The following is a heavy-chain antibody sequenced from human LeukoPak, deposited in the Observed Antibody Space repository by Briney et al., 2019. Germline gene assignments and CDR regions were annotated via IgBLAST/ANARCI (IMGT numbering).Heavy chain of an antibody. CDR2: ISAYNGNT. V-gene: IGHV1-18*01. Sequence: ASVKVSCKASGYTFTSYGISWVRQAPGQGLEWMGWISAYNGNTNYAQKLQGRVTMTTDTSTSTAYMELRGLRSDDTAMYYCARGKYYYDSSGYYRYYFDYWGQGTLVTVSS. D-gene: IGHD3-22*01. CDR3: ARGKYYYDSSGYYRYYFDY. CDR1: GYTFTSYG. J-gene: IGHJ4*02.